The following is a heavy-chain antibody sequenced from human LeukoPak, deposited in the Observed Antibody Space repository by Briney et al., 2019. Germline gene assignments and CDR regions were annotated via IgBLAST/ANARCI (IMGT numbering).Heavy chain of an antibody. J-gene: IGHJ5*02. CDR2: INTYNGNT. CDR1: GYTFTSYG. D-gene: IGHD6-19*01. CDR3: ARDYYSSGENWFDP. Sequence: GASVKVSCKASGYTFTSYGISWVRQAPGQGLEWMGWINTYNGNTNFAQKLQGRVTMTTDTSTNTADMELRSLTSDDTAVYYCARDYYSSGENWFDPWGQGTLVTVSS. V-gene: IGHV1-18*01.